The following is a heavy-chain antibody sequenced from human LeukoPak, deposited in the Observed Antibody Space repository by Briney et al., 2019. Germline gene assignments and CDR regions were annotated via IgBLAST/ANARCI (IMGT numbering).Heavy chain of an antibody. CDR1: GGSISSSSYY. V-gene: IGHV4-39*01. Sequence: SETLSLTCTVSGGSISSSSYYWGWIRQPPGKGLEWIVSIYYSGSTYYNPSLKSRVTISVDTSKNRFSLKLSSVTAADTAVYYCAITYSNYFEYWGQGTLVTVSS. J-gene: IGHJ4*02. CDR3: AITYSNYFEY. CDR2: IYYSGST. D-gene: IGHD4-11*01.